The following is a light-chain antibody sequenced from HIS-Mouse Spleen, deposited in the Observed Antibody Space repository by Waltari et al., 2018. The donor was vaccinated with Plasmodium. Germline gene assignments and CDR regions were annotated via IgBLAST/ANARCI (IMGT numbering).Light chain of an antibody. CDR3: YSTDSSGNHRV. CDR2: EDS. Sequence: SYELTQPPSVSVSPGQTARITCSGDALPKKYAYWYQQKSGQAPVLVLYEDSKRPSRIPERFYGSSSGTMATLTISGAQVEDEADYYCYSTDSSGNHRVFGGGTKLTVL. J-gene: IGLJ3*02. CDR1: ALPKKY. V-gene: IGLV3-10*01.